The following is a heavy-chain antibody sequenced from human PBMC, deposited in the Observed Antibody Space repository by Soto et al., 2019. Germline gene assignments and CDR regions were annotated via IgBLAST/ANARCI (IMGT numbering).Heavy chain of an antibody. J-gene: IGHJ4*02. CDR2: IIPIFGTA. V-gene: IGHV1-69*01. CDR3: ARVENGYCSGGSCYRFDY. CDR1: GGTFSSYA. D-gene: IGHD2-15*01. Sequence: QVQLVQSGAEVKKPGSSVKVSCKASGGTFSSYAISWVRQAPGQGLEWMGGIIPIFGTANYAQKFERRVTITADESTSTDYMELSSLRSEDTAVYYCARVENGYCSGGSCYRFDYWCQGTLVTVSS.